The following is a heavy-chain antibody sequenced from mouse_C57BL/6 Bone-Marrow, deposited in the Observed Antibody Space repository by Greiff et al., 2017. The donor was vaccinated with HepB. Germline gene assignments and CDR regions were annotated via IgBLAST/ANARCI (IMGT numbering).Heavy chain of an antibody. CDR1: GFTFSDYG. D-gene: IGHD1-1*01. CDR2: ISDLAYSI. CDR3: SRRYYYGMSPYDMDY. Sequence: EVQGVESGGGLVQPGGSLKLSCAASGFTFSDYGMAWVRQAPRKGPEWVAFISDLAYSIYYADTVTGRFTISRENAKHTLYLERSSLRSEDTAMYYCSRRYYYGMSPYDMDYWGQGTSVTVSS. J-gene: IGHJ4*01. V-gene: IGHV5-15*01.